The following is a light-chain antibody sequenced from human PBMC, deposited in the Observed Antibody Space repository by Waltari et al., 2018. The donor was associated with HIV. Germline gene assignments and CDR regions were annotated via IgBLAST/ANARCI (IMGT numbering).Light chain of an antibody. J-gene: IGLJ2*01. Sequence: QPALTPPRSVSGSPGQSSPISCAGTTRDVCAYNYVTWYQQHPCKAPKLMIYDVSKRPSGVPDRFSGSKSGNTASLTISGLQAEDEADYYCCSYAGSYTLVFGGGTKLTVL. CDR3: CSYAGSYTLV. CDR2: DVS. V-gene: IGLV2-11*01. CDR1: TRDVCAYNY.